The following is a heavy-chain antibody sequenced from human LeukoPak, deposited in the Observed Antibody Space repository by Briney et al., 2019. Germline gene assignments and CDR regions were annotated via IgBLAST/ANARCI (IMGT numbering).Heavy chain of an antibody. CDR2: ISGSGSST. J-gene: IGHJ5*02. V-gene: IGHV3-23*01. CDR3: AKGTTLRYFDWLSP. Sequence: GGSLRLSCAASGFTFSSCGMSWVRQAPGKGLEWVSAISGSGSSTYYADSVKGRFTISRDNSKNTLYLQMNSLRAEDTAVYYCAKGTTLRYFDWLSPWGQGTLVTVSS. D-gene: IGHD3-9*01. CDR1: GFTFSSCG.